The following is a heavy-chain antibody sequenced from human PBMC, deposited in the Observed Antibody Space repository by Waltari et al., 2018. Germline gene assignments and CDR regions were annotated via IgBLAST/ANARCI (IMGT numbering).Heavy chain of an antibody. CDR3: ARAPSFHYGGFSVPLTLDY. CDR2: MNHRGSG. J-gene: IGHJ3*01. CDR1: GESFSDHF. D-gene: IGHD4-17*01. V-gene: IGHV4-34*01. Sequence: QVQLNQWGAGVLKPSETLSLTCAVYGESFSDHFWTWIRQPPGKGLEWIGQMNHRGSGTYNPCLKNRVTISVDTSMNQFSLMMTSLTAADTAVYYCARAPSFHYGGFSVPLTLDYWSQGTMVFVSS.